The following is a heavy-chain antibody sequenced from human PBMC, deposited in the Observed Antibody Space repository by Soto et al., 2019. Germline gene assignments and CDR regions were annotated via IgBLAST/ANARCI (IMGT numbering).Heavy chain of an antibody. Sequence: GGSRRLSCAASGFAFIRYAMNGVGQAPGKGLEWVAVIWFDGTNQYYTDPAKGRFTISRDNSKNTLPLQLNSLRGEDTAVYYCASGIDYYDYWGQGALVTVSS. D-gene: IGHD1-26*01. CDR3: ASGIDYYDY. J-gene: IGHJ4*02. V-gene: IGHV3-33*01. CDR2: IWFDGTNQ. CDR1: GFAFIRYA.